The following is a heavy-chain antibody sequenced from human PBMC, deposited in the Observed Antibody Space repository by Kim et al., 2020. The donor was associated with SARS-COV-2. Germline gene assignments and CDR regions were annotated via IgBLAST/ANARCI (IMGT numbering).Heavy chain of an antibody. J-gene: IGHJ5*02. CDR2: IYYSGST. CDR3: ARDGRRDPSGYDSWFDP. D-gene: IGHD5-12*01. V-gene: IGHV4-59*01. Sequence: SETLSLTCTVSGGSISSYYWSWIRQPPGKGLEWIGYIYYSGSTNYNPSLKSRVTISVDTSKNQFSLKLSSVTAADTAVYYCARDGRRDPSGYDSWFDPWGQGTLVTVSS. CDR1: GGSISSYY.